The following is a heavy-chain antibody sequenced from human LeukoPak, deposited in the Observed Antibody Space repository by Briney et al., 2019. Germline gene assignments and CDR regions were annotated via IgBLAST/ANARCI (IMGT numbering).Heavy chain of an antibody. D-gene: IGHD3-10*01. CDR2: IRSKANSYAT. V-gene: IGHV3-73*01. CDR3: YTYYYGSGSYNPPFYFDY. CDR1: GFTFSGSA. J-gene: IGHJ4*02. Sequence: QAGGSLRLSCAASGFTFSGSAMHRVRQASGKGLEWVGRIRSKANSYATAYAASVKGRFTISRDDSKNTAYLQMNSLKTEETAVYYCYTYYYGSGSYNPPFYFDYWGQGTLVTVSS.